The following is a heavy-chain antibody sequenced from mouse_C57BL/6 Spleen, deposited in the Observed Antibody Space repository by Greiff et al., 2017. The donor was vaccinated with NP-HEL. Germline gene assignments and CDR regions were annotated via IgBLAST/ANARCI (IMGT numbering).Heavy chain of an antibody. CDR3: RTGYFDY. Sequence: QVQLQQPGAELVKPGASVKLSCKASGYTFTSYWMQWVKQRPGQGLEWIGEIDPSDSYTNYNQKFKGKATLTVDTSSSTAYMQLSSLTSDDSAVYYCRTGYFDYWGQGTTLTVSS. V-gene: IGHV1-50*01. CDR2: IDPSDSYT. CDR1: GYTFTSYW. J-gene: IGHJ2*01.